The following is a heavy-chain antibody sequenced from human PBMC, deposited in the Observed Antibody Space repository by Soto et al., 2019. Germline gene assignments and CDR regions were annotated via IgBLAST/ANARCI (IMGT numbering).Heavy chain of an antibody. CDR2: IYYSGST. V-gene: IGHV4-39*07. CDR3: ARGWRQLVPNWFDP. D-gene: IGHD6-6*01. J-gene: IGHJ5*02. Sequence: LGTPSPPRPVSCGSITPGCYYLGWVRQPPGKGLEWIGSIYYSGSTYYNPSLKSRVTISVDTSKNQFSLKLSSVTAADTAVYYCARGWRQLVPNWFDPWGQGTLVTVSS. CDR1: CGSITPGCYY.